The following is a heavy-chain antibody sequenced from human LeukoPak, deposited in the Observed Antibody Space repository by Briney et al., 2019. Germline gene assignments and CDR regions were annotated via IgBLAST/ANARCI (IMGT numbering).Heavy chain of an antibody. Sequence: ASVKVSCEASGGTFSSYAITWVRQAPGQGLEWMGWIYPYTGNTNYAQMVQGRVTMTTDTSTRAAYMKLTSLTSDDTAVYYCARGGQQLVWFDSWGQGTLVTVSS. D-gene: IGHD6-13*01. CDR3: ARGGQQLVWFDS. V-gene: IGHV1-18*01. CDR1: GGTFSSYA. J-gene: IGHJ5*01. CDR2: IYPYTGNT.